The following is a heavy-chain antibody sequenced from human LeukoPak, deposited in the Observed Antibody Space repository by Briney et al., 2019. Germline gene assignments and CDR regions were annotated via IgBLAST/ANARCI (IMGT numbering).Heavy chain of an antibody. D-gene: IGHD1/OR15-1a*01. J-gene: IGHJ5*02. CDR2: ISSSGSTI. V-gene: IGHV3-48*03. CDR3: AKDKREHSWNWFDP. CDR1: GFTFSSYE. Sequence: GGSLRLSCAASGFTFSSYEMNWVRQAPGKGLEWVSYISSSGSTIYYADSVKGRFTISRDNSKNTLYLQMNSLRAEDTAVYYCAKDKREHSWNWFDPWGQGTLVTVSS.